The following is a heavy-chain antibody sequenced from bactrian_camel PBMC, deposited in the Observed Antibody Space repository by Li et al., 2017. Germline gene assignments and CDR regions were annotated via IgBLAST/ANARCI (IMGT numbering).Heavy chain of an antibody. V-gene: IGHV3S40*01. CDR2: IYVDDGST. J-gene: IGHJ4*01. CDR3: AADVLARLDYVTDWDY. CDR1: RYTFGRNC. D-gene: IGHD4*01. Sequence: VQLVESGGGSVQAGGSMRLSCQALRYTFGRNCMGWYRQVPGKEREGLAAIYVDDGSTYYADSVGGRFTISQNSAKNTVFLQMNSLKPEDTATYYCAADVLARLDYVTDWDYWGQGTQVTVS.